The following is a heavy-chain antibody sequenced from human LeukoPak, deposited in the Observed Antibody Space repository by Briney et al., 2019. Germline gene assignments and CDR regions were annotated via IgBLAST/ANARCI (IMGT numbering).Heavy chain of an antibody. Sequence: GGSLRLSCAASGFTFSHYWMPWIRQAPGKGLVWVSHIHSDGSRTSYTDSVKGRFSISRDNAKNTVSLQMNSLRAEDTAVYYCARGRVRGALDYWGQGTLVTVSS. D-gene: IGHD3-10*01. CDR2: IHSDGSRT. J-gene: IGHJ4*02. CDR1: GFTFSHYW. V-gene: IGHV3-74*01. CDR3: ARGRVRGALDY.